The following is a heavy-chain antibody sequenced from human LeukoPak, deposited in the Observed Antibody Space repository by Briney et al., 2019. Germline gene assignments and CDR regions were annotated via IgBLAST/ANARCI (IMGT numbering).Heavy chain of an antibody. V-gene: IGHV3-23*01. CDR2: ISSSGGST. J-gene: IGHJ4*02. D-gene: IGHD1-26*01. Sequence: GGSLRLSCAASGFTFSSYGMSWVRQAPGKGLEWVSGISSSGGSTHYADSVKGRFTISRDNSKNTLYLQMNSLRAEDTAVYYCAKDMGELARGSFDYWGQGTLVTVSS. CDR1: GFTFSSYG. CDR3: AKDMGELARGSFDY.